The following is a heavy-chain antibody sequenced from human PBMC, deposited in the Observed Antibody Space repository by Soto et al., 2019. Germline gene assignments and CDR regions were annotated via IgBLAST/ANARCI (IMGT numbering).Heavy chain of an antibody. D-gene: IGHD3-16*01. CDR1: GFTFSSYS. J-gene: IGHJ6*02. CDR2: ISSSSSYI. CDR3: ARDFEPWGSTYGMDV. V-gene: IGHV3-21*01. Sequence: GGSLRLSCAASGFTFSSYSMNWVRQAPGKGLEWVSSISSSSSYIYYADSVKGRFIISRDNAKNSLYLQMNSLRAEDTAVYYCARDFEPWGSTYGMDVWGQGTTVTVSS.